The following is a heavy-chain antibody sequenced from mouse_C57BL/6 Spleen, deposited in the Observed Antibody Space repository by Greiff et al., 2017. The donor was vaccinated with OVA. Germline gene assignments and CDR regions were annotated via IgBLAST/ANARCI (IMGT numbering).Heavy chain of an antibody. J-gene: IGHJ3*01. CDR3: ARPYYYGSSFPWFAY. D-gene: IGHD1-1*01. CDR2: ISSGSSTI. V-gene: IGHV5-17*01. CDR1: GFTFSDYG. Sequence: EVHLVESGGGLVKPGGSLKLSCAASGFTFSDYGMHWVRQAPEKGLEWVAYISSGSSTIYYADTVKGRFTISRDNAKNTLFLQMTSLRSEDTAMYYCARPYYYGSSFPWFAYWGQGTLVTVSA.